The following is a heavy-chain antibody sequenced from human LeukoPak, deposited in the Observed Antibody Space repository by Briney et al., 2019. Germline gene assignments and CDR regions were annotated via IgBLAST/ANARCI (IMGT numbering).Heavy chain of an antibody. CDR3: AKDRNYGGNSAAEY. D-gene: IGHD4-23*01. J-gene: IGHJ4*02. CDR2: ISGSGGST. V-gene: IGHV3-23*01. Sequence: GGSLRLSCAASGFTFSSYAMSWVRQAPGKGLEWVPAISGSGGSTYYADSVKGRFTISRDTSKNTLYLQMNSLRAEDTAVYYCAKDRNYGGNSAAEYWGQGTLVTVSS. CDR1: GFTFSSYA.